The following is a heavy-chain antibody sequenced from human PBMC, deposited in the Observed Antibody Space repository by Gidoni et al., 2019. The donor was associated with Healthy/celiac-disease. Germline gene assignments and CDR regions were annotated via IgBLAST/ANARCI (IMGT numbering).Heavy chain of an antibody. CDR2: IIPIFGTA. D-gene: IGHD2-15*01. CDR3: ARSYCSGGSCYGNNY. V-gene: IGHV1-69*01. CDR1: GGTFSSYA. Sequence: QVQLVQSGAEVKKPGSSVKVCCKASGGTFSSYAINWVRQAPGHGLEWMGGIIPIFGTANYAQKFQGIVTITAKESKSTAYMELSSLRSEDTAVYYCARSYCSGGSCYGNNYWGQGTLVTVSS. J-gene: IGHJ4*02.